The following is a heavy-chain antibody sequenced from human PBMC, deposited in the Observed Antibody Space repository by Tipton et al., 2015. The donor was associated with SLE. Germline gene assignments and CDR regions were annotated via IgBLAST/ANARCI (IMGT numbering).Heavy chain of an antibody. V-gene: IGHV3-74*03. Sequence: SLRLSCTASGFSFSDNAMTWVRQAPGKGLEWVSGIKNDGSETTYADSVKGRFTISRDNAKNTMYLQLSGLRVDDTAIYYCARDGRTTVTQRALDVWGQGTMVTVSS. CDR3: ARDGRTTVTQRALDV. D-gene: IGHD4-17*01. CDR1: GFSFSDNA. J-gene: IGHJ3*01. CDR2: IKNDGSET.